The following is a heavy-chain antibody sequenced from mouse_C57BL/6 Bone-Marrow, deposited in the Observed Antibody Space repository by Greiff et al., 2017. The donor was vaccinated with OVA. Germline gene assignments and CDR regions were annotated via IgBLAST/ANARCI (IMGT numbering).Heavy chain of an antibody. CDR1: GFTFSDAW. CDR2: IRNKANTHAT. CDR3: TRGYYGTWYFDV. J-gene: IGHJ1*03. V-gene: IGHV6-6*01. D-gene: IGHD1-1*01. Sequence: VQLQESGGGLVQPGGSMKLSCAASGFTFSDAWMDWVRQSPEKGLEWVAEIRNKANTHATYYAESVKGRFTISRDDSKSSVSLQMNSLRAEDTGIYYCTRGYYGTWYFDVWGTGTTVTVSS.